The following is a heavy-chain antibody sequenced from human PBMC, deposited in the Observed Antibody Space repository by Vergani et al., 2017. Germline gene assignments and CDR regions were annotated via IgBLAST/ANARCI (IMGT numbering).Heavy chain of an antibody. CDR3: ARRSVIVYGIFSGTQYFFAF. J-gene: IGHJ4*02. V-gene: IGHV4-38-2*01. D-gene: IGHD3-9*01. CDR2: IYRTGRT. CDR1: GFSIDNGYY. Sequence: QVQLQESGPGLVKPSETLSLTCAVSGFSIDNGYYWDWSRQPPGKGLEWIGSIYRTGRTHFNPSLTSRVTISVDTSNNHFSLGLNSLTAAETAVYYCARRSVIVYGIFSGTQYFFAFWGEETLVTVSS.